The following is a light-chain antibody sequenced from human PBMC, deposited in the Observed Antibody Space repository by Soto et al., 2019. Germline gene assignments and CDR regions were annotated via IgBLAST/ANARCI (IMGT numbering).Light chain of an antibody. CDR2: GAS. CDR3: QQTNSFPFT. Sequence: DIQMTQSPSSVSASVGDRVTITCRSSHGVGSWLAWYQQKPGKAPNLLIYGASNLHSGVTSRFSGSGSGTEFTLTISSLQPEDFATYFCQQTNSFPFTFGQGTRLDIK. V-gene: IGKV1-12*01. CDR1: HGVGSW. J-gene: IGKJ2*01.